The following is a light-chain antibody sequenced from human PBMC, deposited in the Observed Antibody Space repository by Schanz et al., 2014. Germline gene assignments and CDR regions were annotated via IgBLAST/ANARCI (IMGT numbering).Light chain of an antibody. V-gene: IGLV2-14*03. CDR1: SSDVGTYNY. J-gene: IGLJ3*02. Sequence: QSALTQPASVSGSPGQSITISCTGTSSDVGTYNYVSWYQHHPGKAPKLMIYDVNNRPSGVSNRFSGSKSGNTASLTISGLQAEDEADYYCSSYTSSSTLVFGGGTKLTVL. CDR2: DVN. CDR3: SSYTSSSTLV.